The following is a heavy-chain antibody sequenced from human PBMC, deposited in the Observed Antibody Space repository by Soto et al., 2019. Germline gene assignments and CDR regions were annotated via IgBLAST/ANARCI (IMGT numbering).Heavy chain of an antibody. J-gene: IGHJ6*02. CDR2: INAGNGNT. CDR1: GYTFTSYA. D-gene: IGHD4-4*01. Sequence: ASVKVSCKASGYTFTSYAMHWVRQAPGQRLEWMGWINAGNGNTKYSQKFQGRVTITRDTSASTAYMELSSLRSEDTAVYYCARDGRTTVTTWYYYAMDVWGQGTTVTVSS. CDR3: ARDGRTTVTTWYYYAMDV. V-gene: IGHV1-3*01.